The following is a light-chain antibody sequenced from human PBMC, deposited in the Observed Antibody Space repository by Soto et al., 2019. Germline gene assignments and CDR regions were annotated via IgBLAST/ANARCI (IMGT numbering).Light chain of an antibody. V-gene: IGKV1-5*03. Sequence: DIPMTQSPSTLSASVGDRVIITCRASQSINNWLAWYQQKAGKAPKLLIYEASSLQSGVPSRFSGSGSGTEFTLTINSLQPDDFATYYCQQHNSPPFTFGPGTKVDIK. J-gene: IGKJ3*01. CDR2: EAS. CDR1: QSINNW. CDR3: QQHNSPPFT.